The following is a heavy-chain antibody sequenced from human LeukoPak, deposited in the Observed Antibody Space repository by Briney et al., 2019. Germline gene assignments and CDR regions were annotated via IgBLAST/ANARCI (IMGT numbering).Heavy chain of an antibody. Sequence: PEGSLRLSCAASGFTFSDSYMSWIRQSPGKGLEWVSHISGSGHIIYYADSMKGRFTISRDNAKNSLYLQMDSLRVEDTAVYYCARDPPSRGTRYFDYWGQGILVTVSS. V-gene: IGHV3-11*04. D-gene: IGHD3-16*01. CDR2: ISGSGHII. J-gene: IGHJ4*02. CDR1: GFTFSDSY. CDR3: ARDPPSRGTRYFDY.